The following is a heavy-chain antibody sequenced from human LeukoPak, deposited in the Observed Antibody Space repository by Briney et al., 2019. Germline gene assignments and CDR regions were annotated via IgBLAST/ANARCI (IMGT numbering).Heavy chain of an antibody. Sequence: GGSLRLSCAASGFTFSDYYMSWIRQAPGKGLEWVSYISSSSSYTNYADSVKGRFTISRDNAKNSLYLQMNSLRAEDTAVYYCARGATPTYYYDSSGHLDYWGQGTLVTVSS. V-gene: IGHV3-11*06. CDR3: ARGATPTYYYDSSGHLDY. CDR2: ISSSSSYT. CDR1: GFTFSDYY. J-gene: IGHJ4*02. D-gene: IGHD3-22*01.